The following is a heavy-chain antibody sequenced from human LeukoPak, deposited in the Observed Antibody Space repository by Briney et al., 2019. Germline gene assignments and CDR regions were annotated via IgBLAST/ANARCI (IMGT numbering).Heavy chain of an antibody. V-gene: IGHV3-30*04. CDR2: ILYDVSNK. D-gene: IGHD3-10*01. Sequence: GRSRRLSCAASGLTFSSYAMHWVRQAPGKGLGWVAVILYDVSNKYHADSVEGRFTISRDNYKNTLYLHMNSLSAEATAVYYCERDLRVVRGVIEYYFDYWGQGTLVTVSS. CDR3: ERDLRVVRGVIEYYFDY. J-gene: IGHJ4*02. CDR1: GLTFSSYA.